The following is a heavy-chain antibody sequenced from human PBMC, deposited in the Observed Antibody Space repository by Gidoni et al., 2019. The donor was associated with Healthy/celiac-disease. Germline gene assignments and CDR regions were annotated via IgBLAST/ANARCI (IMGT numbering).Heavy chain of an antibody. CDR3: TRVGYGDYAGFGWFDP. D-gene: IGHD4-17*01. V-gene: IGHV3-49*03. CDR2: IRSKAYGGTT. CDR1: GFTFGDYD. J-gene: IGHJ5*02. Sequence: EVQLVESGGGLVQPGRSLRLSCTASGFTFGDYDMSWFRQAPGKGLEWVGFIRSKAYGGTTEYAASVKGRFTISRDDSKSIAYLQMNSLKTEDTAVYYCTRVGYGDYAGFGWFDPWGQGTLVTVSS.